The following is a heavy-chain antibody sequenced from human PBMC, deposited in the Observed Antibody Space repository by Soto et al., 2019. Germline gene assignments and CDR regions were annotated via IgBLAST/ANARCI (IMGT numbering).Heavy chain of an antibody. V-gene: IGHV1-18*01. J-gene: IGHJ4*02. D-gene: IGHD2-2*01. CDR3: ARDTSNSFDY. Sequence: HVQLVQSGGELKKPGASVKVSCNTSGYTFNTYFITWVRQAPGQGLEWMGWISPHNGNTNYAEKFQGRVTMTTDAITKTAYMELKHLRLDDTAVYYCARDTSNSFDYWGQGTLVTVSS. CDR1: GYTFNTYF. CDR2: ISPHNGNT.